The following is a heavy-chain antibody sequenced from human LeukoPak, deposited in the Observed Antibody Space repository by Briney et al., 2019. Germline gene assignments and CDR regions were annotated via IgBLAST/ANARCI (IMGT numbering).Heavy chain of an antibody. CDR3: VRQFAS. J-gene: IGHJ4*02. V-gene: IGHV3-53*01. CDR2: IYTGGST. CDR1: GFTDRSSY. Sequence: GESLRLSCAASGFTDRSSYMNWVRQDPGKGLEWVSVIYTGGSTYYADSVKGRFTISRDNAKNSLFLQMNGLRAEDTALYYCVRQFASWGQGTLVTVSS.